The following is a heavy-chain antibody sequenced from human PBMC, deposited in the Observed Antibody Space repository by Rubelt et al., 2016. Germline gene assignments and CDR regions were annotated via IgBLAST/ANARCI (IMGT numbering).Heavy chain of an antibody. J-gene: IGHJ4*02. CDR2: INSDGSST. Sequence: EVQLVESGGGLVQPGGSLRLSCAASGSSFSTSWMHWVRQVPGKGLVWVSRINSDGSSTTYADSVKGRVTSSRDNARNMVFLQMNSLRVEDTAVDYCARDWYGAIDWWGQGTLVTVSP. V-gene: IGHV3-74*01. CDR1: GSSFSTSW. D-gene: IGHD4/OR15-4a*01. CDR3: ARDWYGAIDW.